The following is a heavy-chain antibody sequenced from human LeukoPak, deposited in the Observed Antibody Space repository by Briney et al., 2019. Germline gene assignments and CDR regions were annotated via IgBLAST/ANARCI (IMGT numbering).Heavy chain of an antibody. Sequence: KASETLSLTCAVSGGSISSYYWSWIRQPAGKGLEWIGRIYTSGSTNYNPSLKSRVTMSVDTSKNQFSLKLSSVTAADTAVYYCARDLQWELLMGDDAFDIWGQGTMVTVSS. CDR1: GGSISSYY. V-gene: IGHV4-4*07. CDR2: IYTSGST. D-gene: IGHD1-26*01. CDR3: ARDLQWELLMGDDAFDI. J-gene: IGHJ3*02.